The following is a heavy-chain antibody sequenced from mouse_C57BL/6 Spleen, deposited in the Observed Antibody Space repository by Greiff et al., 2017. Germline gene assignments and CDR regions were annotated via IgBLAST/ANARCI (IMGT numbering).Heavy chain of an antibody. J-gene: IGHJ4*01. Sequence: EVKLVESGGGLVQPKGSLKLSCAASGFSFNTYAMNWVRQAPGKGLEWVARIRSKSNNYATYYADSVKDRFTISRDDSESMLYLQMNNLKTEDTAMYYCVRLLYGNYPYAMDYWGQGTSVTVSS. CDR2: IRSKSNNYAT. CDR3: VRLLYGNYPYAMDY. CDR1: GFSFNTYA. V-gene: IGHV10-1*01. D-gene: IGHD2-1*01.